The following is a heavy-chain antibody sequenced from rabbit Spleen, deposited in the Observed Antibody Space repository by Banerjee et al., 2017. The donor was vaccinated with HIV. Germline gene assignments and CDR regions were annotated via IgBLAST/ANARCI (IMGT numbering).Heavy chain of an antibody. CDR1: GLSLSTSYW. D-gene: IGHD4-1*01. J-gene: IGHJ6*01. CDR2: IYTGMSGST. CDR3: ARAPSSGWGDHYYGMDL. V-gene: IGHV1S7*01. Sequence: QLVESGGGLVKPEGSLELRCKASGLSLSTSYWICWVRQAPGKGLEWIGCIYTGMSGSTYYASWVNGRFTLSRDIDQSTGCLQLNSLTAADTAIYYCARAPSSGWGDHYYGMDLWGPGTLVTVS.